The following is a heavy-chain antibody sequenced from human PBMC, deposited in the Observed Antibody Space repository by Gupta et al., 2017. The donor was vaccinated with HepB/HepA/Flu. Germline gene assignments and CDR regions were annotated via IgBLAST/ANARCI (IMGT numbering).Heavy chain of an antibody. D-gene: IGHD3-9*01. CDR1: GXTFSSYR. Sequence: EVQLVESGGGLVKPGGSLRLSCAASGXTFSSYRMNWVRQAPGKGLEWVSSISSSSSYIYYADSVKGRFTISRDNAKNSLYLQMNSLRAEDTAVYYCARVDALPYYYYGMDVWGQGTTVTVSS. J-gene: IGHJ6*02. CDR3: ARVDALPYYYYGMDV. V-gene: IGHV3-21*01. CDR2: ISSSSSYI.